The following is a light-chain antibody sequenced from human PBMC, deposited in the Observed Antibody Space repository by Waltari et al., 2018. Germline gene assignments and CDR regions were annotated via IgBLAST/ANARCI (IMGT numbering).Light chain of an antibody. Sequence: QSVLTQSPSASGTPGQRVAISCSGSISNLGSNYLYWYQQLPGTAPKLLSCRNNQRPSGVPDRFSASKYGTSASLAIDGLRSEDEAVYYCASWDESHYVFGSGTKVTVL. CDR1: ISNLGSNY. CDR2: RNN. J-gene: IGLJ1*01. CDR3: ASWDESHYV. V-gene: IGLV1-47*01.